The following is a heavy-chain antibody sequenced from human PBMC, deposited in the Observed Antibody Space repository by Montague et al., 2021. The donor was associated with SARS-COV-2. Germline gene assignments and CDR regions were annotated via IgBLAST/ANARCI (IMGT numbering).Heavy chain of an antibody. Sequence: SETLSLTCTVSGGSISSSSYYWGWIRQPPGKGLEWIGSIYYSGSTYYNPSLKSRVTISADTSKNQFSLKLSSVTAADTAVYYCARQDDILTGYYYYGMDVWGQGTTVTVSS. CDR2: IYYSGST. CDR3: ARQDDILTGYYYYGMDV. J-gene: IGHJ6*02. D-gene: IGHD3-9*01. CDR1: GGSISSSSYY. V-gene: IGHV4-39*01.